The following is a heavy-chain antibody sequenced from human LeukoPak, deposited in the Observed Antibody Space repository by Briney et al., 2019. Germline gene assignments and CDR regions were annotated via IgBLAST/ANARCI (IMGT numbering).Heavy chain of an antibody. Sequence: ASVKVSCKASGYTFTGYYMHWVRQAPGQGLEWMGWINPNSGGTNYAQKFQGRVTMTRDTSISTVYMEMSRLTSDDTAVYYCVKGWDSSGYYAFDIWGQGTMVTVSS. D-gene: IGHD3-22*01. CDR2: INPNSGGT. V-gene: IGHV1-2*02. CDR1: GYTFTGYY. CDR3: VKGWDSSGYYAFDI. J-gene: IGHJ3*02.